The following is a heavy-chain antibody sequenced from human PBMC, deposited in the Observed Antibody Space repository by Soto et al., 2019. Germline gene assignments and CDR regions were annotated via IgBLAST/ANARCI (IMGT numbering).Heavy chain of an antibody. CDR3: ARSAIPRGGWFRP. D-gene: IGHD2-21*01. Sequence: SETLSLTCNVSDDSLITYYWSWIRQPAGKGLEWIGRIYASGSTNYNPSLKGRVSMSVDTSKKQFSLKMMSVTAADTAMYYCARSAIPRGGWFRPWGQGVLVTVSS. J-gene: IGHJ5*02. CDR2: IYASGST. V-gene: IGHV4-4*07. CDR1: DDSLITYY.